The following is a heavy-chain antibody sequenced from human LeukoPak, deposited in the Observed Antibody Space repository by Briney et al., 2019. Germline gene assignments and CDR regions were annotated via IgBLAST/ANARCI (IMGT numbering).Heavy chain of an antibody. J-gene: IGHJ3*02. CDR3: ATRKQLGLITDAFDI. CDR1: GYTLTELS. CDR2: FDPEDGET. D-gene: IGHD6-6*01. Sequence: ASVKVSCKVSGYTLTELSMHWVRQAPGKGLEWMGGFDPEDGETIYAQKFQGRVTMTKDTSTDTAYMELSSLRSEDTAVYYCATRKQLGLITDAFDIWGQGTMVTVSS. V-gene: IGHV1-24*01.